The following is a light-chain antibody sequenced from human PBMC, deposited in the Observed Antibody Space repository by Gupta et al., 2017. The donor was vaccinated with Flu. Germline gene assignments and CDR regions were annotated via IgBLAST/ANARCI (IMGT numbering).Light chain of an antibody. V-gene: IGKV2-28*01. CDR1: QSLLHSDGFHY. Sequence: VMTQSLLSLPVTHGEPASMSCRSSQSLLHSDGFHYLEWYLQKPGQSPQLMIYLGSHRASGVPDRFSGSGSGTDFTLKSSGVEAEDVGVYYCLAYLQTWTFGQGTKVEI. CDR2: LGS. CDR3: LAYLQTWT. J-gene: IGKJ1*01.